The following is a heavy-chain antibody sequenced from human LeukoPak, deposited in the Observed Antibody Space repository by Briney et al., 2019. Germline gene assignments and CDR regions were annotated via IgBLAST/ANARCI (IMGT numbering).Heavy chain of an antibody. CDR1: GYIFTSYY. D-gene: IGHD7-27*01. J-gene: IGHJ4*02. Sequence: ASVKVSCTASGYIFTSYYMHWVRQAPGQGLEWMGIINPSSGSTSYALKFQDRVKMTRDTSRSTVYMELSSLRSEDTAVYYCARRAGDHYYFDYWGQGTLVTVSS. CDR2: INPSSGST. V-gene: IGHV1-46*01. CDR3: ARRAGDHYYFDY.